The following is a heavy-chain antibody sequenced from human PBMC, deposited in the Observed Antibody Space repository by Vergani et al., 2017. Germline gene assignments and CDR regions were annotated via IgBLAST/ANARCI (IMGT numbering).Heavy chain of an antibody. D-gene: IGHD3-3*01. CDR3: AKDGGFWRGSYMDV. CDR2: ISGSGGST. J-gene: IGHJ6*03. CDR1: GFTFSSYA. V-gene: IGHV3-23*01. Sequence: EVQLLESGGGLVQPGGSLRLSCAASGFTFSSYAMSWVRQAPGKGLEWVSAISGSGGSTYYADSVKGRFTISRDNSKNTLYLQMNSLRAEDTAVYDCAKDGGFWRGSYMDVWGKGTTVTVSS.